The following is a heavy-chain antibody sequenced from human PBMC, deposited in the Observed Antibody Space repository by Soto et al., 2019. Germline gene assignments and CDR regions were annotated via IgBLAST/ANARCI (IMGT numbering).Heavy chain of an antibody. Sequence: EVQLLESGGGLVQPGGSLRLSCAASGFTFSSYAMSWVRQAPGKGLEWFSGISGSGSSTYYADSVQGRFTISRDNSKNTLYLQMNSLRAEDTAVYYCAKPIAVAGTSSWFDPWGQGTLVTVSS. CDR3: AKPIAVAGTSSWFDP. CDR2: ISGSGSST. CDR1: GFTFSSYA. J-gene: IGHJ5*02. D-gene: IGHD6-19*01. V-gene: IGHV3-23*01.